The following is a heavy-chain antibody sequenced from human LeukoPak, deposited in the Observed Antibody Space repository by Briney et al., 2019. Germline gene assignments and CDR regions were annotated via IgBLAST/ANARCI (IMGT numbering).Heavy chain of an antibody. CDR2: ISYDGSNK. CDR3: AKERLKCSSWYTRTYYYGMDV. J-gene: IGHJ6*02. Sequence: GGSLRLSCAASGFTFSSYGMHWVRQAPGKGLEWVAVISYDGSNKYYADSVKGRFTISRDNSKNTLYLQMNSLRAEDTAVYYCAKERLKCSSWYTRTYYYGMDVWGQGTTVTVSS. D-gene: IGHD6-13*01. CDR1: GFTFSSYG. V-gene: IGHV3-30*18.